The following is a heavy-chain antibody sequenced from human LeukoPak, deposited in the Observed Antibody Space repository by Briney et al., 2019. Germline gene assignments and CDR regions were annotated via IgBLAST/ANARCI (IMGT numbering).Heavy chain of an antibody. V-gene: IGHV4-59*08. CDR3: ARHGGSLGYFDN. J-gene: IGHJ4*02. D-gene: IGHD1-26*01. CDR2: VYQSGTT. Sequence: SETLSLTCTASSGSISTFYWSWIRQPPGKGSEWIGYVYQSGTTSYNPSLKRRVTISADTSKNQFSLRVTSVTAADTAVYYCARHGGSLGYFDNWGQGTLVTVSS. CDR1: SGSISTFY.